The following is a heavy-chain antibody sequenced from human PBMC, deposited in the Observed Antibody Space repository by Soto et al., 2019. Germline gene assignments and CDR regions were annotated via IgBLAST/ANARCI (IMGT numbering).Heavy chain of an antibody. CDR1: GGSFSGYY. CDR2: INHSGST. V-gene: IGHV4-34*01. CDR3: ARTNSGSYRYYFDY. Sequence: QVQLQQWGAGLLKPSETLSLTCAVYGGSFSGYYWSWIRQPPGKGLEWIGEINHSGSTNYNPSLMSRVTISVDTSKNQFSLKLSSVTAADTAVYYCARTNSGSYRYYFDYWGQGTLVTVSS. J-gene: IGHJ4*02. D-gene: IGHD1-26*01.